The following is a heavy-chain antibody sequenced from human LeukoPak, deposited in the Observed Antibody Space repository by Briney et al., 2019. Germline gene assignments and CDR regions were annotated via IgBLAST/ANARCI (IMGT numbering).Heavy chain of an antibody. Sequence: GGSLRLSCAASGFTLSNAWMNWARQAPGKGLEWVANIKQDGSEKYYVDSVKGRFTISRDNAKNSLYLQMNSLRAEDTAVYYCARDIVVVTAILDYWGQGTVATVSS. V-gene: IGHV3-7*01. CDR2: IKQDGSEK. CDR1: GFTLSNAW. D-gene: IGHD2-21*02. J-gene: IGHJ4*02. CDR3: ARDIVVVTAILDY.